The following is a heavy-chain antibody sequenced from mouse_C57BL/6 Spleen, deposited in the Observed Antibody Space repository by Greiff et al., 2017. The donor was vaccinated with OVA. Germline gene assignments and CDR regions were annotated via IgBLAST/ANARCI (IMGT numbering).Heavy chain of an antibody. CDR1: GFTFSDYG. CDR3: AKDVYDGLYAMDY. Sequence: EVKLMESGGGLVKPGGSLKLSCAASGFTFSDYGMHWVRQAPEKGLEWVAYISSGSSTIYYADTVKGRFTISRDNAKNTLFLQMTSLRSEDTAMYYCAKDVYDGLYAMDYWGQGTSVTVSS. CDR2: ISSGSSTI. V-gene: IGHV5-17*01. D-gene: IGHD2-2*01. J-gene: IGHJ4*01.